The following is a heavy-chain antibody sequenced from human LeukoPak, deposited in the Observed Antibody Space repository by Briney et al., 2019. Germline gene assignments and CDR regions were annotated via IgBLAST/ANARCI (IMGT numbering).Heavy chain of an antibody. V-gene: IGHV4-39*01. J-gene: IGHJ5*02. CDR3: ARRAIAYSSFLYTGAFDP. D-gene: IGHD6-6*01. CDR2: FYYTGST. CDR1: GDSVSSGGSYY. Sequence: SETLSLTCTVSGDSVSSGGSYYWAWIRQPPGKGLEWIGSFYYTGSTYYNPSLKSRVTVSVDTSENQLCLEVSSVTAADTAVYYCARRAIAYSSFLYTGAFDPWGQGTLVTVSS.